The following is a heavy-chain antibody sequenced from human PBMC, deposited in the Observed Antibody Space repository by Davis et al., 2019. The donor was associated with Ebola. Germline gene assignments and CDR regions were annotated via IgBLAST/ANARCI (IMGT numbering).Heavy chain of an antibody. CDR2: ISYDGSNK. J-gene: IGHJ6*02. V-gene: IGHV3-30-3*01. Sequence: GGSLRLSCAASGFTFSSYAMHWVRQAPGKGLEWVAVISYDGSNKYYADSVKGRFTISRDNSKNTLYLQMNSLRAEDTAVYYCARSPAAAGGWGTKYYYYYGMDVWGQGTTVTVSS. CDR3: ARSPAAAGGWGTKYYYYYGMDV. D-gene: IGHD6-13*01. CDR1: GFTFSSYA.